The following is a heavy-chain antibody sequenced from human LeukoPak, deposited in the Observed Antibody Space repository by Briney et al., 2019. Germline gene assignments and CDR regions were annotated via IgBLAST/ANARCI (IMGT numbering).Heavy chain of an antibody. CDR2: IYYSGST. J-gene: IGHJ4*02. CDR3: ASQLRYSSGWSGVVVYFDY. Sequence: SETLSLTCTVSGGSISSYYWSWIRQPPGKGLEWIGYIYYSGSTNYNPSLKSRVTISVDTSKNQFSLRLSSVTAADTAVYYCASQLRYSSGWSGVVVYFDYWGQGTLVTVSS. V-gene: IGHV4-59*12. CDR1: GGSISSYY. D-gene: IGHD6-19*01.